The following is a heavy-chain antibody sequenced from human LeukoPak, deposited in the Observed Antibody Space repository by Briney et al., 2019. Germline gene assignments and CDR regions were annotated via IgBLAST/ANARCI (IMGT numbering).Heavy chain of an antibody. CDR1: GGSISDY. D-gene: IGHD3-22*01. CDR2: IYTSGST. V-gene: IGHV4-4*07. Sequence: SETLSLTCTVSGGSISDYWSWIRQPAGKGLEWIGRIYTSGSTNYNPSLKSRVTMSVDTSKNQFSLKLSSVTAADTAVYYCARGQYYYDSSGYYLLLDYWGQGTLVTASS. CDR3: ARGQYYYDSSGYYLLLDY. J-gene: IGHJ4*02.